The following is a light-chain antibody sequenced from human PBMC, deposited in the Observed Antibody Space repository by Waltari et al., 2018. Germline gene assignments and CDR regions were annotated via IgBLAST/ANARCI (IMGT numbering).Light chain of an antibody. J-gene: IGLJ2*01. CDR1: KLGEKY. Sequence: SYEMTQAPSVSVYPGQTAKITCSGDKLGEKYVAWYQHKPGQSPVLVIYQDRKRPSEIPGRFSGSNSGNTATLTISGTQAVDEADYLCQTWDSGTVVFGGGTLLTVL. V-gene: IGLV3-1*01. CDR3: QTWDSGTVV. CDR2: QDR.